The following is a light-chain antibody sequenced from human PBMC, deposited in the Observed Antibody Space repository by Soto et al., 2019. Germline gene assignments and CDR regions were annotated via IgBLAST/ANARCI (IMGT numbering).Light chain of an antibody. CDR1: SFNIGSNT. V-gene: IGLV1-44*01. Sequence: QSVLTQPPSASGTPGQRVTISCSGSSFNIGSNTVNWYQQLPGTAPKLLIYSNNQRPSGVPDRFSGSKSGTSASLAISGLQSEDEADYYCCSYVGSDTYVIFGGGTKLTVL. CDR2: SNN. J-gene: IGLJ2*01. CDR3: CSYVGSDTYVI.